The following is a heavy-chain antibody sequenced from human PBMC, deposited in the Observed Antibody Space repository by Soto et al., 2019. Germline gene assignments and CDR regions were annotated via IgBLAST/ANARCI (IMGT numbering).Heavy chain of an antibody. J-gene: IGHJ4*02. V-gene: IGHV3-73*01. CDR1: GFTFSGSA. CDR2: IRSKANSYAT. Sequence: PVGSLRLSCAASGFTFSGSAMHWVRQASGKGLEWVGRIRSKANSYATAYAASVKGRFTISRDDSKNTAYLQMNSLKTEDTAVYYCTRSYSGRDYWGQGTLVTVSS. CDR3: TRSYSGRDY. D-gene: IGHD2-15*01.